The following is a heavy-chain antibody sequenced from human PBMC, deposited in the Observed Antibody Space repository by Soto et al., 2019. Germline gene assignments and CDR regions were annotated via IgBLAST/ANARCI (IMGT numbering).Heavy chain of an antibody. J-gene: IGHJ6*02. Sequence: PGGSLRLSCASSGYTFCDSAVHGVLQAIGKGLGWVGGIRSKENSYATAYAASVKGRFTISRDDSKNTAYLHMNSLKTEDTAVYYCTRHIVDTAMVDYYYYGLDVWGQGTTVTVSS. V-gene: IGHV3-73*01. CDR1: GYTFCDSA. D-gene: IGHD5-18*01. CDR3: TRHIVDTAMVDYYYYGLDV. CDR2: IRSKENSYAT.